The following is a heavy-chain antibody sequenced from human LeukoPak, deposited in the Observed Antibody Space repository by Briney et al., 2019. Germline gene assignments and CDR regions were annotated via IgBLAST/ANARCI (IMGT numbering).Heavy chain of an antibody. D-gene: IGHD5-12*01. J-gene: IGHJ4*02. CDR3: AKDLSGYGLYYFDY. V-gene: IGHV3-30-3*01. CDR2: ISYDGNNK. Sequence: PGGSLRLSCAASGFTFSSYAMHWVRQAPGKGLEWVAVISYDGNNKYYADSVKGRFTISRDNSKNTLYLQMNSLRAEDTAVYYCAKDLSGYGLYYFDYWGQGTLVTVSS. CDR1: GFTFSSYA.